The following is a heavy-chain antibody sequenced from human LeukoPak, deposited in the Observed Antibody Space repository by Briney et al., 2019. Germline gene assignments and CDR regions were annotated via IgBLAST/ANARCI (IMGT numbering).Heavy chain of an antibody. V-gene: IGHV4-59*01. CDR2: IYYSGTT. Sequence: SETLSLTCTVSGGSISSYYWSWIRQPPGKGLEWIGYIYYSGTTIYNPSLRSRVTISVDTSKNQFSLKLSSVTAADTAVYYCASTAMATTYFDSWGQGTLVTVSS. CDR1: GGSISSYY. J-gene: IGHJ4*02. D-gene: IGHD5-18*01. CDR3: ASTAMATTYFDS.